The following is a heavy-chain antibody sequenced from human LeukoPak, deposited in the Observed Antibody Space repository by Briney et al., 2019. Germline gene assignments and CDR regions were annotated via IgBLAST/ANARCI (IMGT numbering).Heavy chain of an antibody. CDR1: GFTFDDYA. V-gene: IGHV3-9*01. CDR3: ARSSVVILGPANYYFDY. CDR2: ISWNSGSI. J-gene: IGHJ4*02. Sequence: PGRSLRLSCAASGFTFDDYAMHWVRQAPGKGLEWVSGISWNSGSIGYADSVKGRFTISRDNAKNSLYLQMNSLRAEDTAVYYCARSSVVILGPANYYFDYWGQGTLVTVSS. D-gene: IGHD3-22*01.